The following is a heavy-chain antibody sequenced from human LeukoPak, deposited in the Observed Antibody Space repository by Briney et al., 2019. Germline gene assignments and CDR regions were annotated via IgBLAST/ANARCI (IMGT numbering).Heavy chain of an antibody. J-gene: IGHJ4*02. V-gene: IGHV4-39*01. D-gene: IGHD1-26*01. CDR2: IYYSGST. Sequence: SETLSLTCTVSGGSISSSSYYWGWIRQPPGKGLEWIGSIYYSGSTYYNPSLKSRVTISVDTSKNQFSLKLSSVTAADTAVYYCARQVWELHFDYWGQGTLVTVSS. CDR1: GGSISSSSYY. CDR3: ARQVWELHFDY.